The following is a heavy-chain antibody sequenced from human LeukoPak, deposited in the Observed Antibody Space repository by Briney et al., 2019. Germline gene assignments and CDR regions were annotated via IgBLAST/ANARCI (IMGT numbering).Heavy chain of an antibody. D-gene: IGHD3-3*01. CDR3: ARESQVFWPKETNWFDP. CDR1: GYKFVAYY. J-gene: IGHJ5*02. V-gene: IGHV1-2*06. Sequence: ASVKVSCKASGYKFVAYYIHWVRQSPGQGLEWLGRINPDSGDTNYAQKFQGRVTMMRDTSSSTAYMELSRLKSDDTAIYYCARESQVFWPKETNWFDPWGHGTPVTVAS. CDR2: INPDSGDT.